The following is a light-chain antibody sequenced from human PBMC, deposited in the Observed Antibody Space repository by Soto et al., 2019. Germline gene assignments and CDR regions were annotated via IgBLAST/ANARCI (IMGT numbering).Light chain of an antibody. CDR1: QTISTY. Sequence: DIQMTQSPSSLFASVGDRVTITCRASQTISTYLNWYQQKPGKAPKVLIYAASSLQSGVPSRFNGSGSGSDFSLTISSLQPDDFATYYCQQYNSYSFGGGTKVEIK. J-gene: IGKJ4*01. CDR2: AAS. CDR3: QQYNSYS. V-gene: IGKV1-39*01.